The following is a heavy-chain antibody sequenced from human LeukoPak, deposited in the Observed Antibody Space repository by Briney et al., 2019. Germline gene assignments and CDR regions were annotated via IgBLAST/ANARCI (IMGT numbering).Heavy chain of an antibody. CDR2: IYHSGST. CDR1: GGSISSYY. D-gene: IGHD6-19*01. CDR3: ARAGEIAVAYYFDY. V-gene: IGHV4-59*12. J-gene: IGHJ4*02. Sequence: SETLSLTCTVSGGSISSYYWSWIRQPPGKGLEWIGYIYHSGSTKYNPSLKSRVTISVDTSKNQFSLKMSSVTAADTAVYYCARAGEIAVAYYFDYWGQGTLVTVSS.